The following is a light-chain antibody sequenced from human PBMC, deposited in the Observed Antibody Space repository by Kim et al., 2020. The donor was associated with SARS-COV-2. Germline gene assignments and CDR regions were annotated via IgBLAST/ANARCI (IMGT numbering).Light chain of an antibody. V-gene: IGKV3-20*01. CDR1: QSVSSSY. CDR3: QQYGSSPFT. Sequence: PPGERATLSCRASQSVSSSYLAWYQQKPGQAPRPLIYGASSRATGIPARFSGSGSGTDFTLTISRLEPEDFAVYYCQQYGSSPFTFGPGTKVDIK. J-gene: IGKJ3*01. CDR2: GAS.